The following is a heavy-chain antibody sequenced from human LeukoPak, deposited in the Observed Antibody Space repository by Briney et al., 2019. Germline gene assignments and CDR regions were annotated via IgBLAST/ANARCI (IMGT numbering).Heavy chain of an antibody. CDR2: IRNKANSYTT. CDR3: LRSSYSSGWFGDY. D-gene: IGHD6-19*01. V-gene: IGHV3-72*01. Sequence: PGGSLRLSCAASGPSFSDHYVDWVRQAPGKGLEWVGRIRNKANSYTTEYAASVTGRFTISRDESKNSVYLQMNSLKTEDTAVYYCLRSSYSSGWFGDYWGQGILVTVSS. J-gene: IGHJ4*02. CDR1: GPSFSDHY.